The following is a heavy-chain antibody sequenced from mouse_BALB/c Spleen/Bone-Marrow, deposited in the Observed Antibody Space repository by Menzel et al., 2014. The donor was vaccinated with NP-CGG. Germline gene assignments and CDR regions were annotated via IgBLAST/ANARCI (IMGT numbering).Heavy chain of an antibody. CDR1: GFSLTSYG. CDR3: ARNSAGRYGESAY. D-gene: IGHD2-14*01. V-gene: IGHV2-6*02. J-gene: IGHJ3*01. Sequence: VQLQQSGPGLVAPSQSLSITCTVSGFSLTSYGVHWVRQPPGKGLEWLVVIWSDGSTTYNSALKSRLSISKDNSKSQVFLKMNSLQTDDTAMYYCARNSAGRYGESAYWGQGTLVTVSA. CDR2: IWSDGST.